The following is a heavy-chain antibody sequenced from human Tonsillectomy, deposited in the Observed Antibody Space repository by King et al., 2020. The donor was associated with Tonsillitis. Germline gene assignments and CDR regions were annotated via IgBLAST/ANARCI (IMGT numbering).Heavy chain of an antibody. Sequence: VQLVESGAEVKKPGESLKISCKGSGYSFTSYWIGWVRQMPGKGLEWMGNIYPGDSDTRYSPSFQGQVTISADKSISTAYLQWSSLKASDTAMYYSARHLEIYSNLRSSYYFDYCGQGTPGTVSS. CDR2: IYPGDSDT. CDR1: GYSFTSYW. D-gene: IGHD4-11*01. V-gene: IGHV5-51*01. CDR3: ARHLEIYSNLRSSYYFDY. J-gene: IGHJ4*02.